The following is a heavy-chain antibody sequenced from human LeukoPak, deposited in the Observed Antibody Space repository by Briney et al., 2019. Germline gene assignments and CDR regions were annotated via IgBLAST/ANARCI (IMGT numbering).Heavy chain of an antibody. CDR1: GFTFSSYA. J-gene: IGHJ4*02. CDR3: ARDSPNYGDNFDY. D-gene: IGHD4-17*01. Sequence: GGSLRLSCAASGFTFSSYAMHWVRQAPGKGLEWVAVISYDGSNKYYADSVKGRFTISRDNSKNTLYLQMNSLRAEDTAVYYCARDSPNYGDNFDYWGQGTLVTVSS. V-gene: IGHV3-30-3*01. CDR2: ISYDGSNK.